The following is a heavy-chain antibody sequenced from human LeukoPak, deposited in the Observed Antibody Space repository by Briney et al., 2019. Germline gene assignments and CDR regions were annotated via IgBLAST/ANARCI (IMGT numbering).Heavy chain of an antibody. CDR2: IYPGDSDT. D-gene: IGHD3-10*01. CDR1: GCSFTSYW. Sequence: GESLKISCKGSGCSFTSYWIGWVRQMPGKGLEWMGIIYPGDSDTRYSPSFQGQVTISADKSISTAYLQWSSLKASDTAMYYCARSLKPVLLWFGELAPDAFDIWGQGTMVTVSS. CDR3: ARSLKPVLLWFGELAPDAFDI. V-gene: IGHV5-51*01. J-gene: IGHJ3*02.